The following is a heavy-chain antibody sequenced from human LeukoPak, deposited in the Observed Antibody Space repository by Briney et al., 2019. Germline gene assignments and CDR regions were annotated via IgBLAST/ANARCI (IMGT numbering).Heavy chain of an antibody. CDR2: VSYDGAYN. CDR1: GFTFTNYA. V-gene: IGHV3-30-3*01. J-gene: IGHJ3*02. Sequence: GGSLRLSCAASGFTFTNYALHWVRQAPGKGLEWVAAVSYDGAYNFYADSVKGRFTISRDNTKNTLFLQMHSLTVEDTALYYCAREERRGQLYDAFDMWGQGTMVTVSS. D-gene: IGHD1-1*01. CDR3: AREERRGQLYDAFDM.